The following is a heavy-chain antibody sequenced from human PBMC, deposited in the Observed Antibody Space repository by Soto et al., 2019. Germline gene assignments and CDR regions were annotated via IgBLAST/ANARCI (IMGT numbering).Heavy chain of an antibody. Sequence: GESLKISCKGSGYSFTTYWIGWVRQMPGKGLEWMGIIYPGDSDTRYSPSFQGQVTISADKSISTAYLQWSSLKASDTAMYYCARVYSNFGQVVYLDAFDIWGQGTMVTVSS. V-gene: IGHV5-51*01. CDR1: GYSFTTYW. J-gene: IGHJ3*02. CDR3: ARVYSNFGQVVYLDAFDI. D-gene: IGHD2-2*02. CDR2: IYPGDSDT.